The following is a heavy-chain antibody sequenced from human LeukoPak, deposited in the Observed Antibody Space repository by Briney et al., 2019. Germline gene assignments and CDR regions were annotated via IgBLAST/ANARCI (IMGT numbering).Heavy chain of an antibody. CDR3: ATSGWYLLPGIY. CDR1: GGSISSSNYY. D-gene: IGHD6-19*01. Sequence: SETLSLTCTVSGGSISSSNYYWGWIRQPPGKGLEWIGSIYYSGSTYYNPSLKSRVPISVETSKNHFSLKLSSVTAADTAVYYCATSGWYLLPGIYWGQGTLVTVSS. J-gene: IGHJ4*02. CDR2: IYYSGST. V-gene: IGHV4-39*02.